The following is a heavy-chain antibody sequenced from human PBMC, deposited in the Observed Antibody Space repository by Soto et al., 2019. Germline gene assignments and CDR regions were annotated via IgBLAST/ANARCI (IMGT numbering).Heavy chain of an antibody. D-gene: IGHD5-18*01. J-gene: IGHJ5*02. CDR2: INAGNGNT. CDR3: ARDPGYSYGTT. CDR1: GYTFTSYA. V-gene: IGHV1-3*05. Sequence: QVPLVQSGAEEKKPGASVKVSCKASGYTFTSYAMNWVRQAPGQRLEWMGWINAGNGNTKYSQKFQGRVTITRDTSASIAYMELSSPRSEDTAVYYCARDPGYSYGTTWGQGTLVTVSS.